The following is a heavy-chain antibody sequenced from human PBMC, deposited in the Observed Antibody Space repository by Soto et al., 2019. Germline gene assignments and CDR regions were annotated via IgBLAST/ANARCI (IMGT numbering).Heavy chain of an antibody. V-gene: IGHV1-2*02. CDR2: INPNSGGT. J-gene: IGHJ5*02. Sequence: ASVKVSCKASGYTFTGYYMHWVRQAPGQGLEWMGWINPNSGGTNYAQKFQGRVTMTRDTSISTAYMELSRLRSDDTAVYYCARVNWNYVNWFDPWGQGTLVTVLL. CDR1: GYTFTGYY. CDR3: ARVNWNYVNWFDP. D-gene: IGHD1-7*01.